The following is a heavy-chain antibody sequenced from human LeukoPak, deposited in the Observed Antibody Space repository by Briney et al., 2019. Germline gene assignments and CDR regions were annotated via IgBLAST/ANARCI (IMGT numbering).Heavy chain of an antibody. V-gene: IGHV3-23*01. CDR3: AKGVRFLEWLPLYGGITDWFDP. Sequence: PGGSLRLSCAASGFTFSSYAMSWVRQAPGKGLEWVSAISGSGGSTYYADSVKGRFTISRDNSKNTLYLQMNSLRAEDTAVYYCAKGVRFLEWLPLYGGITDWFDPWGQGTLVTVSS. CDR2: ISGSGGST. CDR1: GFTFSSYA. D-gene: IGHD3-3*01. J-gene: IGHJ5*02.